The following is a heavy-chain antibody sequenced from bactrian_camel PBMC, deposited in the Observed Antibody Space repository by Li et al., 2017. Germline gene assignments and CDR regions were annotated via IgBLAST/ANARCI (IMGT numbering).Heavy chain of an antibody. D-gene: IGHD1*01. J-gene: IGHJ4*01. V-gene: IGHV3S1*01. Sequence: WSLGLSCSASGSAAGSNLFAYFRQAPGKERVEVARLYTRGGSIWCDDSVKGRFTISRDGAKNIIALQMDSLKPEDTATYYCAADLVTDEPSLVEREYYYWGQGTQVTVS. CDR1: GSAAGSNL. CDR2: LYTRGGSI. CDR3: AADLVTDEPSLVEREYYY.